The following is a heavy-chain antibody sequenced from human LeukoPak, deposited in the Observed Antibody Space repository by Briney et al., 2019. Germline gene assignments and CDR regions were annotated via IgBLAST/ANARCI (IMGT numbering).Heavy chain of an antibody. J-gene: IGHJ4*02. CDR3: ARQPSGSFHFDY. CDR1: GFTFSSYA. D-gene: IGHD1-26*01. CDR2: ISYDGSNK. Sequence: GRSLRLSCAASGFTFSSYAMHWVRQAPGKGLEWVAVISYDGSNKYYADSVKGRFTISRDNSKNTLYLQMNSLRAEDTAVYYCARQPSGSFHFDYWGQGTLVTVSS. V-gene: IGHV3-30*04.